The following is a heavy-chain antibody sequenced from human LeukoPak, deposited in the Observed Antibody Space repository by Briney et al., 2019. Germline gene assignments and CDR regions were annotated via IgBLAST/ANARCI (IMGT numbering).Heavy chain of an antibody. CDR3: ARDYEVVVLAAIPSGYPSSHGYLQH. V-gene: IGHV3-11*01. CDR2: ISSSGSTI. Sequence: PGGSLRLSCAASGFTFSDYYMSWIRQAPGKGLEWVSYISSSGSTIYYADSVKGRFTISRDNAKNSLYLQLNSLRAEDTAVYYCARDYEVVVLAAIPSGYPSSHGYLQHWGQGNLGTVSS. J-gene: IGHJ1*01. CDR1: GFTFSDYY. D-gene: IGHD2-2*02.